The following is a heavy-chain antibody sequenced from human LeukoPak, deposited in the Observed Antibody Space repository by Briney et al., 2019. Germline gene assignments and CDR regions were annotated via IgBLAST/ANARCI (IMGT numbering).Heavy chain of an antibody. Sequence: GGSLRLSCAASGFTFSSYSMNWVRQAPGKGLEWVSYISSSSSTIYYADSVKGRFTISRDNAKNPLYLQMNSLRAEDTAVYYCARLVVGIPDYWGQGTLVTVS. CDR3: ARLVVGIPDY. CDR1: GFTFSSYS. J-gene: IGHJ4*02. D-gene: IGHD3-22*01. CDR2: ISSSSSTI. V-gene: IGHV3-48*04.